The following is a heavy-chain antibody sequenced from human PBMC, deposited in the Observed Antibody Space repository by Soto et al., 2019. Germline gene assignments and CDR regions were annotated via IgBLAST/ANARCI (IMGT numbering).Heavy chain of an antibody. J-gene: IGHJ6*02. V-gene: IGHV3-21*01. CDR2: ISSSSSYI. CDR1: GFTFSSYS. Sequence: EVQLVESGGGLVKPGGSLRLSCAASGFTFSSYSMNWVRQAPGKGLEWVSSISSSSSYIYYADSVKGRFTISRDNAKNSLYLQMNSLRAEHTAVYYCARRLRYFDWLPSGYHYYGMDVWGQGTTVTVS. CDR3: ARRLRYFDWLPSGYHYYGMDV. D-gene: IGHD3-9*01.